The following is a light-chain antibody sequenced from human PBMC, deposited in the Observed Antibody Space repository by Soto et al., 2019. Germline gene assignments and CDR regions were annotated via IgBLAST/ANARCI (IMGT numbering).Light chain of an antibody. CDR3: QQRSDWPST. CDR1: QSVSSY. Sequence: DIVLTQSPATLSLSPGERATLSCRASQSVSSYLAWYHQKPGQAPRLLIYDASNRATGIPARFSGSGSGTDFTLTISSLEPEDFAVYYCQQRSDWPSTFGGGTKVEI. CDR2: DAS. J-gene: IGKJ4*01. V-gene: IGKV3-11*01.